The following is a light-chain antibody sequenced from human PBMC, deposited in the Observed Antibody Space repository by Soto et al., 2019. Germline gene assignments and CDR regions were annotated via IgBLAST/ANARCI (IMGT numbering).Light chain of an antibody. J-gene: IGLJ2*01. CDR2: DVS. Sequence: QSALTQPASVSGSPGQSITISCTGTSSDIGGYNYVSWYQQHPGKAPKLVIYDVSNRPSGVSNRFSGSKSGNTASLTISGLQAEDEADYYCSSYTISSTVAFGGGTKLTVL. CDR1: SSDIGGYNY. CDR3: SSYTISSTVA. V-gene: IGLV2-14*03.